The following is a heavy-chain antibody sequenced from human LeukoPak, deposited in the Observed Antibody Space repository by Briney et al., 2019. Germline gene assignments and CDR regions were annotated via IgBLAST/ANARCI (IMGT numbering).Heavy chain of an antibody. CDR3: AKGTLRYCYWLICIFDY. Sequence: GSLRLSSAASGLTFSACAMTWVRQAPGKGLEWVSTITGSGGSTYYADSVKGRFTISRDNSKNTVYQEMNSLRADDTAVYYCAKGTLRYCYWLICIFDYWGQGTLVTVSS. D-gene: IGHD3-9*01. J-gene: IGHJ4*02. CDR1: GLTFSACA. CDR2: ITGSGGST. V-gene: IGHV3-23*01.